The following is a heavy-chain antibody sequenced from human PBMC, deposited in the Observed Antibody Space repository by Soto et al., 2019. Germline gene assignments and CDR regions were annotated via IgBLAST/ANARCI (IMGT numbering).Heavy chain of an antibody. J-gene: IGHJ6*02. CDR2: ISPYTGNT. D-gene: IGHD3-16*01. Sequence: QVQLVQSGDEVKKPGASVKVSCKASGYIFVNYGIAWVRQAPGQGLEWMGWISPYTGNTHSARKVQGRLTMTTDTXXSTAYMDLGSLTSDDTAVYYCVLVDNYVTPTPQDVWGQGTTVTVSS. V-gene: IGHV1-18*01. CDR3: VLVDNYVTPTPQDV. CDR1: GYIFVNYG.